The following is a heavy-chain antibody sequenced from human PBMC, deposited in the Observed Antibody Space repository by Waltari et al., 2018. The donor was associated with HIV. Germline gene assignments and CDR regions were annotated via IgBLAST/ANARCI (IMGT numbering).Heavy chain of an antibody. Sequence: QVHLQESGPGLVKASETLSLTCSVSGGSIRGDYWSWSRQPPGKGLEWIGYIYYTGSTNYNPSLKSRITMSLSPSKTQFSLKVNSVTSADTGVYYCAKESWAHSSGWQFDYWGPGILVTVSS. CDR3: AKESWAHSSGWQFDY. CDR1: GGSIRGDY. J-gene: IGHJ4*02. CDR2: IYYTGST. V-gene: IGHV4-59*01. D-gene: IGHD6-19*01.